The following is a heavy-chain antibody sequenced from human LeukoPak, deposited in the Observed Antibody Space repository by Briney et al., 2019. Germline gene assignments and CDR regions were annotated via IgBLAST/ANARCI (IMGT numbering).Heavy chain of an antibody. D-gene: IGHD3-3*01. Sequence: ASVQVSCNASGYVFPNYYIHWVRQAPGQGLEWMGVINPSGGSTNYAQKFQGRVTMTRDMSASTAYMELSSLRSEDTAVYYCARDRSTIFGVVTIDYWGQGTLVTVSS. CDR1: GYVFPNYY. J-gene: IGHJ4*02. CDR2: INPSGGST. V-gene: IGHV1-46*01. CDR3: ARDRSTIFGVVTIDY.